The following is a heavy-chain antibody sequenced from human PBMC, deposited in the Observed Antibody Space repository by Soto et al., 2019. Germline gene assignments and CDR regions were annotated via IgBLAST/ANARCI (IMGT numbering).Heavy chain of an antibody. CDR2: INSDGSST. D-gene: IGHD3-3*01. CDR1: GFPFSSYW. J-gene: IGHJ3*02. V-gene: IGHV3-74*01. CDR3: ARGGAYYDFWSGYYSYAFDI. Sequence: GGSLRLSCAASGFPFSSYWMHWVRQDPGKGLVWVSRINSDGSSTSYADSVKGRFTISRDNAKNTLYLQMNSLRAEDTAVYYCARGGAYYDFWSGYYSYAFDIWGQGTMVTVSS.